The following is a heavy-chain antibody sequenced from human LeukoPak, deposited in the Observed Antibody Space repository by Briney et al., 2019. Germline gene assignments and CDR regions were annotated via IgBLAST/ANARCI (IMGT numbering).Heavy chain of an antibody. J-gene: IGHJ4*02. CDR3: ASVFDS. Sequence: GGSLRLSCAGSGWMHWVRQAPGKGLVWVSGINGLGTATYYADSVKGRSTISRDNAKNTVFLQMNSLSAEDTAVYYCASVFDSWGQGFLVTVSS. CDR1: GW. CDR2: INGLGTAT. V-gene: IGHV3-74*01.